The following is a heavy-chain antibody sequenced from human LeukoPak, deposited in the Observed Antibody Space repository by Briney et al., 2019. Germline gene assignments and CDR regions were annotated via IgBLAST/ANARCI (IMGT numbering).Heavy chain of an antibody. D-gene: IGHD4-11*01. Sequence: GGSLRLSCATSGLTFSYYWMNWVRQAPGKGLEWVSAISGSGGSTYYADSVKGRFTISRDNSKNTLYLQMNSLRAEDTAVYYCAKVISSYAPYDDWGQGTLVTVSS. CDR1: GLTFSYYW. J-gene: IGHJ4*02. V-gene: IGHV3-23*01. CDR3: AKVISSYAPYDD. CDR2: ISGSGGST.